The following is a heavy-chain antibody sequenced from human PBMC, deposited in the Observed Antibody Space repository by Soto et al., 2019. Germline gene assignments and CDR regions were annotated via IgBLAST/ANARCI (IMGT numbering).Heavy chain of an antibody. Sequence: EVQLVESGGGLVRPGESLRLSCAASGFKFSSYTMNWVRQAPGKGLEWVSVVSGSGNFTFYADSVKGRFTISRDNAKDLVYLKMNSLRPEDTALYFCARRRIAGNWFDPWGPGTLVIVSS. J-gene: IGHJ5*02. CDR2: VSGSGNFT. D-gene: IGHD3-10*01. CDR1: GFKFSSYT. CDR3: ARRRIAGNWFDP. V-gene: IGHV3-21*06.